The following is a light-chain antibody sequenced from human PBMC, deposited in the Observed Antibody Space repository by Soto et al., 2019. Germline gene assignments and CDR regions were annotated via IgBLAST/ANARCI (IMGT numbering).Light chain of an antibody. V-gene: IGLV2-14*02. J-gene: IGLJ2*01. CDR1: SSDVGTYAL. CDR3: AAWDDSLNGPV. Sequence: QSALTQPASVSGSPGQSITISCTGTSSDVGTYALVSWFQQYAGKAPKIIIYEVTRRPSGVSNRFSGSKSGASASLAISGLQSEDEADYHCAAWDDSLNGPVFGGGTKLTVL. CDR2: EVT.